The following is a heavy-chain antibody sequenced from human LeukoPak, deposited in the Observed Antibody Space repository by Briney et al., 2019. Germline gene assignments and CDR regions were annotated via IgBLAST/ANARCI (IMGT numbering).Heavy chain of an antibody. CDR2: IWFDGSNK. J-gene: IGHJ4*02. CDR1: GFTFSSYG. Sequence: PGRSLRLSCAASGFTFSSYGMHWVRQAPGKGLEWVAVIWFDGSNKYYADSVKGRFTISRDNSKNTLYLQMNSLRPEDTAVYYCAKDFLAPRSGYVSGGFDYWGQGTLVTVSS. CDR3: AKDFLAPRSGYVSGGFDY. V-gene: IGHV3-33*06. D-gene: IGHD3-22*01.